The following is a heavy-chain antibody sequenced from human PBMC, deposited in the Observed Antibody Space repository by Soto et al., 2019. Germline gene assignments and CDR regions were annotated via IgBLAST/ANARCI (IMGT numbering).Heavy chain of an antibody. CDR3: ARSPKTYCSGGSCYFDY. CDR2: ISHSGST. V-gene: IGHV4-4*02. CDR1: GDSINSSHW. D-gene: IGHD2-15*01. J-gene: IGHJ4*02. Sequence: SETLSLTCAVSGDSINSSHWWNWVRQPPGKGLEWIFQISHSGSTNYNPSLTSRVTISVDKSKNHFSLKVTSVTAADTAVYYCARSPKTYCSGGSCYFDYWGQGTLVTVSS.